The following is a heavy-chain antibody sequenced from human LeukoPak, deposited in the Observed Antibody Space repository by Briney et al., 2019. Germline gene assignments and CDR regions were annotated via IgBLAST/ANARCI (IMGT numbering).Heavy chain of an antibody. V-gene: IGHV3-33*08. Sequence: PGGSLRLSCAASGFTFDDYAMHWVRQAPGKGLEWVAFIRYDGSNKYYADSVKGRFTISRDNSKNTLYLQMNSLRAEDTAVYYCARSTYSSSWGQGTLVTVSS. D-gene: IGHD6-13*01. CDR2: IRYDGSNK. CDR3: ARSTYSSS. J-gene: IGHJ4*02. CDR1: GFTFDDYA.